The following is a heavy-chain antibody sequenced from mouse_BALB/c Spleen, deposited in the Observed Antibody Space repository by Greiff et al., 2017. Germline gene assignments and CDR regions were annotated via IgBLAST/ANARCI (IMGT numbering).Heavy chain of an antibody. Sequence: EVQGVESGGGLVKPGGSLKLSCAASGFTFSSYSMSWVRQTPEKRLEWVASISSGGSTYYPDSVKGRFTTSRDNARKNLYLQMSSLRSEDTAMYYCARGDGSSLPYWYFDVWGAGTTVTVSS. V-gene: IGHV5-6-5*01. CDR1: GFTFSSYS. D-gene: IGHD1-1*01. J-gene: IGHJ1*01. CDR2: ISSGGST. CDR3: ARGDGSSLPYWYFDV.